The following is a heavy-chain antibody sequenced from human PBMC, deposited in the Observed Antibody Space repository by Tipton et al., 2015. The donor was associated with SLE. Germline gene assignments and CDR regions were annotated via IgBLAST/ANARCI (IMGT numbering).Heavy chain of an antibody. CDR3: ARCSFLGY. J-gene: IGHJ1*01. CDR1: GYSFTSYD. Sequence: QLVQSGAEVKKPGASVKVSCKASGYSFTSYDLTWVRQATGQGLEWMGLMNPNGGNTAYAQKFQGRVTMTRNTSISTAYMELSSLKSDDTALYYCARCSFLGYWGQCTLVTVSS. V-gene: IGHV1-8*01. CDR2: MNPNGGNT. D-gene: IGHD3-3*01.